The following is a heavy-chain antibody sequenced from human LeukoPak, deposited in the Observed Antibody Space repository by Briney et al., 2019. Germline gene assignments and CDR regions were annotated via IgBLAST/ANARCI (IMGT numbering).Heavy chain of an antibody. J-gene: IGHJ4*02. CDR3: AKVPVFRVVILHYFDY. CDR1: GFTFSSYA. V-gene: IGHV3-23*01. Sequence: PGGSLRLSCAASGFTFSSYAMSWVRQAPGKGLEWVSAISGSGGSTYYADSVKGRFTISRDNSKNTLYLQMNSLRAEDTAVYYCAKVPVFRVVILHYFDYWGQGTLVTVSS. CDR2: ISGSGGST. D-gene: IGHD3-3*01.